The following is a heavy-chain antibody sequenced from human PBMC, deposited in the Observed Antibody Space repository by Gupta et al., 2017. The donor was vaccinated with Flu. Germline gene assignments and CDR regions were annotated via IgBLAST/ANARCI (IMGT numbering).Heavy chain of an antibody. CDR2: TAYDGNNK. CDR3: ARPNFTKRTMQDGFDI. Sequence: PGKGLEWVAATAYDGNNKYYADSVKGRFTTSRDNSKNTLYLQMTSLRGEDTAVVYCARPNFTKRTMQDGFDIWGQGTMVTVSS. D-gene: IGHD2-2*01. V-gene: IGHV3-30*03. J-gene: IGHJ3*02.